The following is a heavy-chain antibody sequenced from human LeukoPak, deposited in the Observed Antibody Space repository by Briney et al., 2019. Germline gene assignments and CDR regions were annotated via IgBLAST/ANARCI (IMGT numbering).Heavy chain of an antibody. CDR2: INHSGST. D-gene: IGHD3-3*01. J-gene: IGHJ6*02. Sequence: PSETLSLTCAVYGGSFSGYYWSWIRQPPGKGLEWIGEINHSGSTNYNPSLKSRVTISVDTSKNQFSLKLSSVTAADTAVYYCARGSRGGSGYSAYYYYYYGMDVWGQGTTVTVSS. CDR3: ARGSRGGSGYSAYYYYYYGMDV. CDR1: GGSFSGYY. V-gene: IGHV4-34*01.